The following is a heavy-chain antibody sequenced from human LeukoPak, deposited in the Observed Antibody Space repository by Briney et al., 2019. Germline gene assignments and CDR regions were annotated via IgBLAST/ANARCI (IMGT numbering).Heavy chain of an antibody. CDR1: GGSISSGGYY. J-gene: IGHJ4*02. D-gene: IGHD3-22*01. CDR3: ATMIVVPYYFDY. CDR2: IYYSGST. V-gene: IGHV4-31*03. Sequence: PSETLSLTCTVSGGSISSGGYYWSWIRQHPGKGLKWIGYIYYSGSTYYNPSLKSRVTISVDTSKNQFSLKLSSVTAADTAVYYCATMIVVPYYFDYWGQGTLVTVSS.